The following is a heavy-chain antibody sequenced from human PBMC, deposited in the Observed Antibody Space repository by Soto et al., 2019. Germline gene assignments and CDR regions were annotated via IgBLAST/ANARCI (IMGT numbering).Heavy chain of an antibody. J-gene: IGHJ6*02. CDR2: ISYDGSNK. D-gene: IGHD2-8*01. V-gene: IGHV3-30*18. CDR3: AKSSWISGLLTNCMDV. Sequence: GGSLRLSCAASGFTFSSYGMHWVRQAPGKGLEWVAVISYDGSNKYYADSVKGRFTISRDNSKNTLYLQMNSLRAEDTAVYYCAKSSWISGLLTNCMDVWGQGTTVTVSS. CDR1: GFTFSSYG.